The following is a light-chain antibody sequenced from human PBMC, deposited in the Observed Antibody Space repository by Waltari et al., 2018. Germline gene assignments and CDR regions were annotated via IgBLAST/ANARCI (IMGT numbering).Light chain of an antibody. J-gene: IGLJ1*01. Sequence: QSALTQPRSVSGSPGQSVTISCTGTSSDVGRYNYVSWYQQLPGKAPKLMIYDVSKRPSGVPDRCSGSKSGNTASLTISGLQAEDEADYYCCSYAGSYTYVFGTGTKVTVL. CDR1: SSDVGRYNY. V-gene: IGLV2-11*01. CDR2: DVS. CDR3: CSYAGSYTYV.